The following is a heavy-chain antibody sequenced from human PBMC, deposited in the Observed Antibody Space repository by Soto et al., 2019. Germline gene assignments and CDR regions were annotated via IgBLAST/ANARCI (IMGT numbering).Heavy chain of an antibody. V-gene: IGHV4-59*08. CDR2: IYYSGST. Sequence: SETLSLTCTVSGGSISSYYWSWIRQPPGKGLEWIGYIYYSGSTNYNPSLKSRVTISVDTSKNQFSLKLSSVTAADTAVYYCARAHGEEWHWDYYYYYMDVWGKGTTVTVSS. CDR3: ARAHGEEWHWDYYYYYMDV. J-gene: IGHJ6*03. CDR1: GGSISSYY. D-gene: IGHD3-10*01.